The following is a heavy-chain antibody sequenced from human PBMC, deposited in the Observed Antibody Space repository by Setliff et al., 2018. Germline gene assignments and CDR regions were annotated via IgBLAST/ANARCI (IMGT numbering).Heavy chain of an antibody. Sequence: GGSLRLSCAASGFTFSTAWMNWVRQAPGKGLEWVGRIKGKNDGLATDYAAPVKGRFTISRDDSKRTLYLQMNSLKNEDTALYYCARDGSIEVGPGTNQELDVWGTGTTVTVSS. V-gene: IGHV3-15*07. CDR3: ARDGSIEVGPGTNQELDV. J-gene: IGHJ6*04. CDR2: IKGKNDGLAT. D-gene: IGHD2-2*01. CDR1: GFTFSTAW.